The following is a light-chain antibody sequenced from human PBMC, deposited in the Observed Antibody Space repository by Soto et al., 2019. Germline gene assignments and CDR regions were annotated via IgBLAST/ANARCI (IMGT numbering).Light chain of an antibody. V-gene: IGKV1-33*01. CDR1: QDIRTS. Sequence: DIQMTQSPLSLSASVGARVSITCQASQDIRTSLSWFQHKPGRAPKLLIYGASYLETGVPSRFRGSGSGTDLTFTITSLQPEDIATYYCQHYNNLPPFTFGPGTIVDIK. CDR3: QHYNNLPPFT. J-gene: IGKJ3*01. CDR2: GAS.